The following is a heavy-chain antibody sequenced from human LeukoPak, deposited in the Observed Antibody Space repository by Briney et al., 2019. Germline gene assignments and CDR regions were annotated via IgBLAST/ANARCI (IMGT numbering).Heavy chain of an antibody. V-gene: IGHV3-7*04. Sequence: PGGSLRLSCAASGFTFSNYWMSWVRQAPGKGLEWVANIKQDGSEKYYVDSVRGRFTISRDNAKNSLYLQMNTLRAEDTGIYYCARAIRLWGQGTLVTVSS. D-gene: IGHD1-1*01. CDR2: IKQDGSEK. CDR3: ARAIRL. CDR1: GFTFSNYW. J-gene: IGHJ4*02.